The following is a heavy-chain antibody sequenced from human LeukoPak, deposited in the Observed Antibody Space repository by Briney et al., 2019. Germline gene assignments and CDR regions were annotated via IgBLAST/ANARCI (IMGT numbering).Heavy chain of an antibody. CDR1: GFTFSSYS. J-gene: IGHJ4*02. CDR2: ISSSTI. Sequence: GGSLRLSCAASGFTFSSYSMNWVRQAPGKGLEWVSYISSSTIYYADSVKGRFTISRDNAKNPLYLQMNSLRAEDKAVYYCARDGYSSSWYHFDYWGQGTLVTVSS. D-gene: IGHD6-13*01. V-gene: IGHV3-48*04. CDR3: ARDGYSSSWYHFDY.